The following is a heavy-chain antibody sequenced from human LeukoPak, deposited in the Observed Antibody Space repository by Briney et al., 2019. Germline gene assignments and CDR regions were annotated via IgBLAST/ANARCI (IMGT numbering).Heavy chain of an antibody. CDR1: GGSLSGYY. V-gene: IGHV4-34*01. J-gene: IGHJ5*02. CDR3: ARGRYDFWSGYYPKTNWFDP. D-gene: IGHD3-3*01. Sequence: KPSETLSLTCAVYGGSLSGYYWSWIRQPPGKGLEWIGEINHSGSTNYNPSLKSRVTISVDTSKNQFSLKLSSVTAADTAVYYCARGRYDFWSGYYPKTNWFDPWGQGTLVTVSS. CDR2: INHSGST.